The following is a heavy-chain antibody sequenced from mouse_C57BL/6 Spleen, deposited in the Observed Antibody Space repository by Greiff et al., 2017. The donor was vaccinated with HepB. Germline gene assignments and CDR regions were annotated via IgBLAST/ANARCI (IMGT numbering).Heavy chain of an antibody. CDR2: ISNGGGST. Sequence: EVQGVESGGGLVQPGGSLKLSCAASGFTFSDYYMYWVRQTPEKRLEWVAYISNGGGSTYYPDTVKGRFTISRDNAKNTLYLQMSRLKSEDTAMYYCARRGQLRPNYYAMDYWGQGTSVTVSS. J-gene: IGHJ4*01. V-gene: IGHV5-12*01. CDR3: ARRGQLRPNYYAMDY. D-gene: IGHD3-2*02. CDR1: GFTFSDYY.